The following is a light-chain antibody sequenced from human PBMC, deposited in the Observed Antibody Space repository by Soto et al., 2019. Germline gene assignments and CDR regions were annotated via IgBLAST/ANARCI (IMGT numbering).Light chain of an antibody. CDR3: QQYNSFPYT. J-gene: IGKJ2*01. CDR1: QSISNL. Sequence: DIQMTQSPSTLSASGGDIVTITCRARQSISNLLAWYQQKPGRAPHLLIYKGYVLEIGVPSRFSGTGSGTEFTLTISSLQPDDIATYYFQQYNSFPYTFGQGTKLEMK. V-gene: IGKV1-5*03. CDR2: KGY.